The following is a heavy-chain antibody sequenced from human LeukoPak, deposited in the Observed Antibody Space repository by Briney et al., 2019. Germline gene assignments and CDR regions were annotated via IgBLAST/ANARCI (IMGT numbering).Heavy chain of an antibody. CDR2: INHDGSST. D-gene: IGHD3-22*01. V-gene: IGHV3-74*01. CDR1: GFTFTTFW. J-gene: IGHJ4*02. CDR3: VRDWGYDSSGYWQKYFDT. Sequence: GGSLKLSCATSGFTFTTFWMHWVRQAPGKGLVWVSRINHDGSSTNYADSVKGRFTISRDNAKNTVYLQMNSLRAEDTAVYYCVRDWGYDSSGYWQKYFDTWGQGTLVTVSS.